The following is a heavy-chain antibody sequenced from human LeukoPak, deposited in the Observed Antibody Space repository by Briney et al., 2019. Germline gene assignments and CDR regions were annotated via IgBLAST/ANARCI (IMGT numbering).Heavy chain of an antibody. Sequence: SETLSLTCTVSGGSISSADYYWSWFRQPPGKGLEWIGYIYYSGTTYYNPSLRSRVTLSVDTSKNQFSLRLNSVTAADTAVYYCARKRYDDPYFFDYWGQGTLVTASS. J-gene: IGHJ4*02. V-gene: IGHV4-30-4*01. D-gene: IGHD3-22*01. CDR3: ARKRYDDPYFFDY. CDR1: GGSISSADYY. CDR2: IYYSGTT.